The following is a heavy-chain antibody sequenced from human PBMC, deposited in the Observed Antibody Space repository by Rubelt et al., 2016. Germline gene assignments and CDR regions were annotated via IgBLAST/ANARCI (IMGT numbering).Heavy chain of an antibody. CDR2: IYPSGST. V-gene: IGHV4-4*02. J-gene: IGHJ4*02. CDR3: ARESGSYRTLFDY. D-gene: IGHD1-26*01. CDR1: GGSISSSNW. Sequence: QVQLQESGPGLVKPSGTLSLTCAVSGGSISSSNWWSWVRQPPGKGLEWIGEIYPSGSTNYNPYLRSRVTISVDTSKNQLSLKLSSVTAADTAVYYCARESGSYRTLFDYWGQGALVTVPS.